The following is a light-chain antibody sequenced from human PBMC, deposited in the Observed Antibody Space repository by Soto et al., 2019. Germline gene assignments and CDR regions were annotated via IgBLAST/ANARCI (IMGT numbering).Light chain of an antibody. CDR3: QHYNTYSQT. J-gene: IGKJ1*01. CDR1: QSISTW. CDR2: KTS. Sequence: DIQMTQSPSTLSASVGDRVTITCRASQSISTWLAWYQQKPWKAPKLLIYKTSTLESVVPSRFSGSGSGTEFTLTISSLQPDDFATYYCQHYNTYSQTFGQGTKVEIK. V-gene: IGKV1-5*03.